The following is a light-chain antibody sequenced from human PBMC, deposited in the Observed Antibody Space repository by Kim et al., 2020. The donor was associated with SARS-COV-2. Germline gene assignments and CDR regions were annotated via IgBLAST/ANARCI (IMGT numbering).Light chain of an antibody. CDR3: QQSYSTPPT. Sequence: ASVGYRVTITCRASQTSNNYLSWFQQKPGKAPKLLIYAASRLQSGVPSSFSGSGSGTDFTLTISSLQPEDVATYYCQQSYSTPPTFGQGTKVDIK. V-gene: IGKV1-39*01. J-gene: IGKJ1*01. CDR2: AAS. CDR1: QTSNNY.